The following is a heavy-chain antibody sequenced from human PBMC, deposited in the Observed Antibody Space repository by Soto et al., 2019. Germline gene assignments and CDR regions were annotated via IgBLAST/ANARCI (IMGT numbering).Heavy chain of an antibody. D-gene: IGHD2-15*01. CDR2: ISGYNGNR. CDR3: ARVKDLVVVVSATGFYFDY. Sequence: QVQLMQSGAEVKKPGASVKVSCKASGYAFTSYGISWVRQAPGQGLEWMGWISGYNGNRNFAQKVQGRITMTTDTSTSTAYMELRSLRSDDTAVYYCARVKDLVVVVSATGFYFDYWGQGTLVTVSS. J-gene: IGHJ4*02. V-gene: IGHV1-18*01. CDR1: GYAFTSYG.